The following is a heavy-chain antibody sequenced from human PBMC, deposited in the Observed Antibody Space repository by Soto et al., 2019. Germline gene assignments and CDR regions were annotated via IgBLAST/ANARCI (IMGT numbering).Heavy chain of an antibody. V-gene: IGHV3-23*01. CDR2: ISGSGGST. CDR3: ARGTSSGWYPLQD. J-gene: IGHJ1*01. CDR1: GLTFSSYA. Sequence: VGSLRLSCAASGLTFSSYAMSWVRQAPGKGLEWVSAISGSGGSTYYADSVKGRFTISRDNAKNSLYLQTNSLRAEDTAVYYCARGTSSGWYPLQDWGQGTLVTVSS. D-gene: IGHD6-19*01.